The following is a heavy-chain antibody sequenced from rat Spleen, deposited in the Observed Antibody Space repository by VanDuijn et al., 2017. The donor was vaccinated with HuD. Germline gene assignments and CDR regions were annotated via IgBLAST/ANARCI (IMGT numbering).Heavy chain of an antibody. J-gene: IGHJ2*01. CDR1: GFTFNNYW. CDR3: ASPITTVVPHYFDY. V-gene: IGHV5-31*01. Sequence: EVQLVESGGGLVQPGRSLKLSCVASGFTFNNYWMTWIRQAPGKGLEWVASISTGGNTYYADSVRGRFTISRDNAKSSLYLQMNSLKSEDTATYYCASPITTVVPHYFDYWGQGVMVTVSS. D-gene: IGHD1-1*01. CDR2: ISTGGNT.